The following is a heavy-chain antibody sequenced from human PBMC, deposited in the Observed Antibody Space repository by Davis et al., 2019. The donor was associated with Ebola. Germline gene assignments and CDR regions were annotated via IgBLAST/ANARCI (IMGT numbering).Heavy chain of an antibody. CDR2: IYFTGTT. CDR3: ARDGRGFDY. V-gene: IGHV4-59*01. CDR1: GGSISPYY. Sequence: MPGGSLRLSCTVSGGSISPYYWSWIRQPPGKRLEWIGYIYFTGTTNYNPSLRSRVTISVDKSKNQFSLKLSSVTAADTAVYYCARDGRGFDYWGQGTLVTVSS. J-gene: IGHJ4*02.